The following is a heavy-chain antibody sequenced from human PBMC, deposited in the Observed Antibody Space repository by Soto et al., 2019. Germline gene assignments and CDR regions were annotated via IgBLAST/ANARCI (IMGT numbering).Heavy chain of an antibody. D-gene: IGHD6-25*01. Sequence: QVQLVQSGAEVKRPGASLKVSCQASGYTFTTYDINWVRQAPGQGLEWMGWMSPYTGKAGYAQKFQGRVTMTRDNSISTAYMELSSLRSEDTAVYYCARRKERSGPNYFDYWGLGTLVTVSS. CDR1: GYTFTTYD. V-gene: IGHV1-8*01. CDR3: ARRKERSGPNYFDY. J-gene: IGHJ4*02. CDR2: MSPYTGKA.